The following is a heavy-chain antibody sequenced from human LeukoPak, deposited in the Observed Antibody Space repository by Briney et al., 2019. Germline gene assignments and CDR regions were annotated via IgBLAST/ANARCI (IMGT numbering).Heavy chain of an antibody. V-gene: IGHV1-18*01. Sequence: ASVKVSCKASGYTFTSYGISWVRQAPGQGLEWMGWISAYNGNTNYAQKLQGRVTMTTDTSTSTAYIELRSLRSDDTAVYYCARVRTLGIAAAETIDYWGQGTLVTVSS. CDR2: ISAYNGNT. CDR1: GYTFTSYG. J-gene: IGHJ4*02. CDR3: ARVRTLGIAAAETIDY. D-gene: IGHD6-13*01.